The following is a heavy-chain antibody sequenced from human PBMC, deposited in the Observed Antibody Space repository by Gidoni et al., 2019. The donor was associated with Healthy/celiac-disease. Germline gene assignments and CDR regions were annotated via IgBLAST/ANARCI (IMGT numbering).Heavy chain of an antibody. CDR2: ISYDGSNK. Sequence: QVQLVESGGGVVQPGRSLMLSCAASGFAFSSYGMHWVRQAPGKGLEWVAVISYDGSNKYYADSVKGRFTISGDNSKNTLYLQMNSLRTDDTAVYFCAKDRSSTWHYLDYWGQGTLVTVSS. V-gene: IGHV3-30*18. J-gene: IGHJ4*02. CDR3: AKDRSSTWHYLDY. D-gene: IGHD6-13*01. CDR1: GFAFSSYG.